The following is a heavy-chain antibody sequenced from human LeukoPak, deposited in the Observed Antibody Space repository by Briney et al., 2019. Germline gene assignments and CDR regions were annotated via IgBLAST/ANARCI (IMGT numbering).Heavy chain of an antibody. J-gene: IGHJ4*02. CDR3: AKDQALDYGGRGNVDY. CDR2: ISGDGGST. D-gene: IGHD4-17*01. Sequence: PGGSLRLSCAASGFTFDDYAMHWVRQAPGKGLEWVSLISGDGGSTYYADPVKGRFTISRDNSKNSLYLQMNSLRTEDTALYYCAKDQALDYGGRGNVDYWGQGTLVTVSS. CDR1: GFTFDDYA. V-gene: IGHV3-43*02.